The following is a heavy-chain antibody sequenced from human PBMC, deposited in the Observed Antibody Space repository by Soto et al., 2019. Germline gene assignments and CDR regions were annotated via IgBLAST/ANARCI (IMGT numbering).Heavy chain of an antibody. Sequence: PSETLSLTCTVSGGSVSSSSYYWGWVRQPPGKGLEWIGEINHSGSTNYNPSLKSRVTISVDTSKNQFSLKLSSVTAADTAVYYCARAGGFGELNYWGQGTLVTVSS. CDR2: INHSGST. CDR3: ARAGGFGELNY. J-gene: IGHJ4*02. CDR1: GGSVSSSSYY. V-gene: IGHV4-39*07. D-gene: IGHD3-10*01.